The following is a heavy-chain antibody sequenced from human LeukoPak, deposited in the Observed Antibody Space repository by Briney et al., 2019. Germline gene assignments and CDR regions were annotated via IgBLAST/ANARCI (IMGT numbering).Heavy chain of an antibody. J-gene: IGHJ6*03. CDR2: IYYSGST. V-gene: IGHV4-31*03. D-gene: IGHD2/OR15-2a*01. CDR1: GGSISSGGYY. CDR3: ARIVKGSLTTYYYYYMDV. Sequence: PSETLSLTCTVSGGSISSGGYYWSWIRQHPGKGLEWIGYIYYSGSTYYNPSLKSRVTISVDTSKNQFSLKLSSVTAADTAVYYCARIVKGSLTTYYYYYMDVWGKGTTVTVSS.